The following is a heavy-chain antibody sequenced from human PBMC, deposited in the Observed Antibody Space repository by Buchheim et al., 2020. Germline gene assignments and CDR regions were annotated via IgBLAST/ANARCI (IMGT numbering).Heavy chain of an antibody. D-gene: IGHD2-15*01. V-gene: IGHV3-23*04. J-gene: IGHJ3*02. Sequence: DVQLVESGGGLVQPGGSLRLSCAASGFTFSSYGTTWVRQSPGKGLEWVSGISGSGDITYYADSVKGRFTISRDNPKNTLSLQMNSLRAEDTAVYYCARRRVVIAAGGAFDIWGQGT. CDR1: GFTFSSYG. CDR2: ISGSGDIT. CDR3: ARRRVVIAAGGAFDI.